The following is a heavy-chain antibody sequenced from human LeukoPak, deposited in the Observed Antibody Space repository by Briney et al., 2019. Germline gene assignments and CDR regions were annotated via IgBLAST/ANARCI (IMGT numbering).Heavy chain of an antibody. CDR3: AKEGGPIAPFDY. CDR1: GFTFNNYA. V-gene: IGHV3-23*01. Sequence: PGGSLRLSCAASGFTFNNYAMSWVRQAPGKGLEWVSTISGSGDNTYYADSVKGRFTISRDTSKNTLYLQMNSLRAEDTAVYCCAKEGGPIAPFDYWGQGTLVTVSS. J-gene: IGHJ4*02. D-gene: IGHD6-13*01. CDR2: ISGSGDNT.